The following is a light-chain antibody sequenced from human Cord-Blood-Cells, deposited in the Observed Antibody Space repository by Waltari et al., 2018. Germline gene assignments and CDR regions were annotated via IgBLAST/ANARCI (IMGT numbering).Light chain of an antibody. J-gene: IGKJ4*01. CDR3: QQYGSSPRALT. Sequence: ESVLTQSPGTLSLSPGERATLSCRASQSVSSSYLAWYQQKPGQAPRLLIYDASSRATGIPDRFSGSGSGTDFTLTISRLEPEDFAVYYCQQYGSSPRALTFGGGTKVEIK. CDR1: QSVSSSY. V-gene: IGKV3-20*01. CDR2: DAS.